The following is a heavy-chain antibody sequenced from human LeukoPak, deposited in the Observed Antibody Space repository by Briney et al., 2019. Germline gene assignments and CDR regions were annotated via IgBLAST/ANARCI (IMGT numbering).Heavy chain of an antibody. CDR2: ISHSGIT. Sequence: SQTLSLTCAVSGASIISGDHYWGWIRQPPGKVLEWIGYISHSGITDSNPSLQSRVTISADTSMNQFSLRLTSVTAADTAVYYCARDFGAGSYRYGMDVWGQGATVTVSS. CDR1: GASIISGDHY. D-gene: IGHD3-10*01. J-gene: IGHJ6*02. V-gene: IGHV4-30-2*01. CDR3: ARDFGAGSYRYGMDV.